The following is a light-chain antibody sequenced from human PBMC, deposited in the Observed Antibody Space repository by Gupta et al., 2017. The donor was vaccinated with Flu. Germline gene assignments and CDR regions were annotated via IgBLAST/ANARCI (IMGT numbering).Light chain of an antibody. J-gene: IGKJ4*01. CDR3: LQRSNWLT. V-gene: IGKV3-11*01. Sequence: EIVLTQSPATLSLSPGERATLSCRASQNVNRYLDWYQQRPGQAPRLLIYDASDRATGIPAKFSGSGSGTDFTLTIISLDPEDFAVYYCLQRSNWLTFAGGTMVEVK. CDR1: QNVNRY. CDR2: DAS.